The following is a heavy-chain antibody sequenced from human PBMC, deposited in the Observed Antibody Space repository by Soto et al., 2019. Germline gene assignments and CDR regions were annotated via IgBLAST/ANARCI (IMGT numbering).Heavy chain of an antibody. CDR1: GFTFSSYA. J-gene: IGHJ4*02. Sequence: PGGSLRLSCAASGFTFSSYAMHWVRQAPGKGLEWVAVISYDGSNKYYADSVKGRFTISRDNSKNTLYLQMNSLRAEDTAVYYCLNWNYVHWGQGTLVTVSS. V-gene: IGHV3-30-3*01. CDR2: ISYDGSNK. D-gene: IGHD1-7*01. CDR3: LNWNYVH.